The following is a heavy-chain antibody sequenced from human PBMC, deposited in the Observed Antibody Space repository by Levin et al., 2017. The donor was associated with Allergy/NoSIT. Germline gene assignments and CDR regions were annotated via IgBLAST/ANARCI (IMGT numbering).Heavy chain of an antibody. CDR3: ARGGLYYDILTGYPRWTGKNAFDI. CDR2: INHSGST. CDR1: GGSFSGYY. V-gene: IGHV4-34*01. D-gene: IGHD3-9*01. Sequence: SETLSLTCAVYGGSFSGYYWSWIRQPPGKGLEWIGEINHSGSTNYNPSLKSRVTISVDTSKNQFSLKLSSVTAADTAVYYCARGGLYYDILTGYPRWTGKNAFDIWGQGTMVTVSS. J-gene: IGHJ3*02.